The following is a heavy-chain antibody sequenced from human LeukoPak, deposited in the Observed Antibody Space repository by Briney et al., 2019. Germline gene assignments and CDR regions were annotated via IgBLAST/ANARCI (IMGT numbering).Heavy chain of an antibody. CDR2: INHSGST. Sequence: SETLSLTCAVYGGSFSGYYWSWIRQPPGKGLEWIGEINHSGSTNYNPSLKSRVTISVDTSKNQFSLKLSSVTAADTAVYYCAKGVRGGIQYHNWFDPWGQGTLVTVSS. D-gene: IGHD3-10*01. J-gene: IGHJ5*02. CDR1: GGSFSGYY. CDR3: AKGVRGGIQYHNWFDP. V-gene: IGHV4-34*01.